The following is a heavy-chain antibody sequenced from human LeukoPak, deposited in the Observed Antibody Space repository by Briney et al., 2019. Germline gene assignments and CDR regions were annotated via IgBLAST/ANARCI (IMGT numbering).Heavy chain of an antibody. V-gene: IGHV3-23*01. CDR1: GSTFSSQA. Sequence: GGSLRLSCAASGSTFSSQALSCVRQPPGKRLEWVSSFTGSAGNIHPPDSVKGRFTLCRESSKESMYLQMKRLRVDDTAMYFCAAGGGNTFNPWGQGILVTVSS. D-gene: IGHD1-14*01. J-gene: IGHJ5*02. CDR2: FTGSAGNI. CDR3: AAGGGNTFNP.